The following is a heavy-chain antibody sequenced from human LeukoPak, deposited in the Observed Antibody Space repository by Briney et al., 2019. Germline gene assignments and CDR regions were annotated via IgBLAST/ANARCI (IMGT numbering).Heavy chain of an antibody. J-gene: IGHJ6*03. CDR1: GFTFSNYA. V-gene: IGHV3-30*04. D-gene: IGHD3-16*02. CDR3: ARSYRYYYYMDV. Sequence: GRSLRLSCAASGFTFSNYAMHWVRQAPGKGLEWVAVISYDGSNKYSADSVKGRFTISRDNSKNTLSLQMNSLRAEDTAVYYCARSYRYYYYMDVWGKGTTVTVSS. CDR2: ISYDGSNK.